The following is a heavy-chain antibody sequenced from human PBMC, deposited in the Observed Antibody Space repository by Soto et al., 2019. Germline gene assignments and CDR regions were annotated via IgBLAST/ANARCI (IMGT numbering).Heavy chain of an antibody. Sequence: QVQLQESGPGLVKPSETLSLTCTVSGGSISSYYWSWIRQPPGKGLEWIGYIYYSGSTNYNPSLKSRVTISVDTSKNQFSLKLSSVTAADTAVYYCARLDSGYDSFDYWGQGTLVTVSS. CDR3: ARLDSGYDSFDY. V-gene: IGHV4-59*08. J-gene: IGHJ4*02. CDR1: GGSISSYY. CDR2: IYYSGST. D-gene: IGHD5-12*01.